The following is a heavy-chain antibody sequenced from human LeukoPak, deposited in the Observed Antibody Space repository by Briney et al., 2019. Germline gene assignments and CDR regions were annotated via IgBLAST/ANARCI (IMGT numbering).Heavy chain of an antibody. CDR3: ARLYYYDRSGHLARFDP. Sequence: PGGSLRLSRTASGFTFGDYAMSWFRQAPGKGLEWVGFIRSKAYGGTTEYAASVNGRFTISRDDSKGIAYLQMNSLKTEDTAVYYCARLYYYDRSGHLARFDPSGQGTLVTVSS. CDR2: IRSKAYGGTT. V-gene: IGHV3-49*03. J-gene: IGHJ5*02. D-gene: IGHD3-22*01. CDR1: GFTFGDYA.